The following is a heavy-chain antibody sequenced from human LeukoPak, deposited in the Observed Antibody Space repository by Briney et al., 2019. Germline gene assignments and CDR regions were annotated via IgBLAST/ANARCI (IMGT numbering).Heavy chain of an antibody. Sequence: GGSLRLSCAASGFTFSSYAMSWVRQAPGKGLEWVSAISGSGGSTYYADSVKGRFTISRDTSKNTLSLQMNSLRVEDTALYYCARGTFSPQGSYYGHWGQGTRVTVSS. CDR3: ARGTFSPQGSYYGH. D-gene: IGHD3-10*01. V-gene: IGHV3-23*01. J-gene: IGHJ4*02. CDR2: ISGSGGST. CDR1: GFTFSSYA.